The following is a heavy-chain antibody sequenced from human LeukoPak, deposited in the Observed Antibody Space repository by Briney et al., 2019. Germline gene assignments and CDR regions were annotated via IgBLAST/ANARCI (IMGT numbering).Heavy chain of an antibody. Sequence: PSETLSLTCIVSGASISSHYWSWMRQPPGKGLEWIGYIYHSGSTKYNPSLKSRVAISVDTSKNQFSLKLRSMTAADTAIYCCYVESEYGDYDYWGQGTLVAVSS. J-gene: IGHJ4*02. V-gene: IGHV4-59*11. CDR3: YVESEYGDYDY. CDR1: GASISSHY. CDR2: IYHSGST. D-gene: IGHD4-17*01.